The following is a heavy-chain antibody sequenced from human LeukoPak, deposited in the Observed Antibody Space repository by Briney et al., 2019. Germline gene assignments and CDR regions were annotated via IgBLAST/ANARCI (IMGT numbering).Heavy chain of an antibody. J-gene: IGHJ4*02. CDR2: ISAYNGNT. CDR3: ARDNIGMYYDYVWGSYRSFDY. Sequence: ASVKVSCKASGYTFTSYGISWVRQAPGQGLEWRGWISAYNGNTNYAQKLQGRVTMTTDTSTSTAYMELRSLRSDDTAVCYCARDNIGMYYDYVWGSYRSFDYWGQGTLVTVSS. D-gene: IGHD3-16*02. V-gene: IGHV1-18*01. CDR1: GYTFTSYG.